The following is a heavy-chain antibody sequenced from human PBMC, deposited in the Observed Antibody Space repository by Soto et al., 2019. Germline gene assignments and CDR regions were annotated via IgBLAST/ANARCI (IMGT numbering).Heavy chain of an antibody. CDR3: ARDRYSCYDSVHDAFDI. D-gene: IGHD5-12*01. J-gene: IGHJ3*02. CDR2: IYYSGST. V-gene: IGHV4-31*03. CDR1: GGSISSGGYY. Sequence: QVQLQESGPGLVKPSQTLSLTCTVSGGSISSGGYYWSWIRQHPGKGLEWIGYIYYSGSTYYNPSLMSRVTISVDTSKNQFSLKLSSVTAADTVVYYCARDRYSCYDSVHDAFDIWGQGTMVTVSS.